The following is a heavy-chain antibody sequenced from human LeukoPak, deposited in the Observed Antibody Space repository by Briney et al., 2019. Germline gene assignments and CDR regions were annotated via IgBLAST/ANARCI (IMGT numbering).Heavy chain of an antibody. CDR1: GFTFSSYS. CDR3: AKAAAGYYFDY. V-gene: IGHV3-21*04. D-gene: IGHD6-19*01. Sequence: GGSLRLSCAASGFTFSSYSMNWVRQAPGKGLEWVSSISSSSSYIYYADSVKGRFTISRDNAKNSLYLQMNSLRAEDTALYYCAKAAAGYYFDYWGQGTLVTVSS. J-gene: IGHJ4*02. CDR2: ISSSSSYI.